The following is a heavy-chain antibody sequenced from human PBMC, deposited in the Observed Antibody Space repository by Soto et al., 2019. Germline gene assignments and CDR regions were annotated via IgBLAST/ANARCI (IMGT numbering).Heavy chain of an antibody. J-gene: IGHJ6*02. CDR2: ISSSGGYT. V-gene: IGHV3-11*06. Sequence: QVQLEESGGGLVEPGGSLRLSCAASGFRVSDNYMTWIRQAPGKGLEWVSYISSSGGYTNYADSVKGRFTISKDNAKNSLSLQMDSLRGEDTAVYFCARSTGRRQALRSDLGLDVWGQGTTVTVSS. CDR3: ARSTGRRQALRSDLGLDV. CDR1: GFRVSDNY.